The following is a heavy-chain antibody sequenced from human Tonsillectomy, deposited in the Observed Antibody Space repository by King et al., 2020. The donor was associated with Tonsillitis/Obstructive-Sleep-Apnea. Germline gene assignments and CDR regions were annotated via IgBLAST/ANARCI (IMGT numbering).Heavy chain of an antibody. CDR1: GDSISSGGYY. CDR2: IYYSGRT. CDR3: ARGRASHYYDSSLDAFDI. V-gene: IGHV4-31*03. J-gene: IGHJ3*02. Sequence: QLQESGPGLGKPSQTLSLTCTVSGDSISSGGYYWSWIRQHPRKGLVLIGYIYYSGRTYCNPSLKSRVTLSVETSKNQFSLKLSSGTAADPAVYYCARGRASHYYDSSLDAFDIWGQGTMVTVSS. D-gene: IGHD3-22*01.